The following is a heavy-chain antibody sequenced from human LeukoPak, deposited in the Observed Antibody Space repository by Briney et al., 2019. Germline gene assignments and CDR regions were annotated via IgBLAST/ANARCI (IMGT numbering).Heavy chain of an antibody. D-gene: IGHD6-13*01. CDR3: AKDRSSSWSFDY. Sequence: GGSLRLSCAASGFTFRRHGMHWVRQAPGKGLEWVAVISYDGSNKNYADSVKGRFTISRDNSKNTLYLQMNSLRAEDTAVYYCAKDRSSSWSFDYWGQGTLVTVPS. V-gene: IGHV3-30*18. CDR2: ISYDGSNK. CDR1: GFTFRRHG. J-gene: IGHJ4*02.